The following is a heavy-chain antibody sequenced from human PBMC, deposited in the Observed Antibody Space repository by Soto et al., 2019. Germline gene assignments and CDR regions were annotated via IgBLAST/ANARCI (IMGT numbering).Heavy chain of an antibody. CDR2: IKKDGSQI. J-gene: IGHJ3*02. Sequence: EVQLVESGGGLVQPGGSLRLSCVASGFSFGSSWMTWVRQAPGKGLEWVANIKKDGSQISYLDSVRGRFTISRDNAKNSLYLQLNSLRAEDKALYYCARDVSPGSSSVYFDAFDIWGQGTMVTVSS. D-gene: IGHD6-13*01. CDR3: ARDVSPGSSSVYFDAFDI. V-gene: IGHV3-7*05. CDR1: GFSFGSSW.